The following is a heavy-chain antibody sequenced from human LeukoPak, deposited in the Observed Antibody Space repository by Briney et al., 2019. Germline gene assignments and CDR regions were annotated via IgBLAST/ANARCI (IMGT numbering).Heavy chain of an antibody. CDR1: GFTFSDYY. J-gene: IGHJ4*02. D-gene: IGHD2-2*01. V-gene: IGHV3-11*05. CDR3: ARDLYCSSTSCYGPMGYYFDY. Sequence: KPGGSLRLSSAASGFTFSDYYMSLIRQAPGKGLEWVSYISSSSSYTNYADSVKGRFTISRDNAKNSLYLQMNSLRAEDTAVYYCARDLYCSSTSCYGPMGYYFDYWGQGTLVTVSS. CDR2: ISSSSSYT.